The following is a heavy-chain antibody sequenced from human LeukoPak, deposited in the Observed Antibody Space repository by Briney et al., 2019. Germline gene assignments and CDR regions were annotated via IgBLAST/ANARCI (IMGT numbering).Heavy chain of an antibody. J-gene: IGHJ6*03. Sequence: SETLSLTCAVYGGSFSGYYWSWIRQPPGKGLEWIGEINHSGSTNYNPSLKRRVTISVETSKNQFSLKLSFVTAADTAVYYCARGRGTTYYDFWSGYGSGDYYYMDVWDKGTTVTVSS. V-gene: IGHV4-34*01. D-gene: IGHD3-3*01. CDR1: GGSFSGYY. CDR2: INHSGST. CDR3: ARGRGTTYYDFWSGYGSGDYYYMDV.